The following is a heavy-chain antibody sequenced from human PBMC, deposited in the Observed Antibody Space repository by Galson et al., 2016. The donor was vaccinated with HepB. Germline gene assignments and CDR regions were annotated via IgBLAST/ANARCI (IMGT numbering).Heavy chain of an antibody. V-gene: IGHV3-21*06. CDR1: GFTFTTYS. Sequence: SLRLSCAVSGFTFTTYSMSWVRQVPGEGLEWVSSISSRSSYIYYADSVKGRFTISRDNARTSLYLEINSLRAEDTALYYCARLGAGAMPTNFERDYYYGMDFWGQGTTVTVSS. D-gene: IGHD5-24*01. J-gene: IGHJ6*02. CDR2: ISSRSSYI. CDR3: ARLGAGAMPTNFERDYYYGMDF.